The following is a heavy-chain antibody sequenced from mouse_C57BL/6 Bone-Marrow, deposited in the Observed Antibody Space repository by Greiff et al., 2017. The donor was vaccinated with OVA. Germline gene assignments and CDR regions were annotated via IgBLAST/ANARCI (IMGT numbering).Heavy chain of an antibody. V-gene: IGHV1-18*01. CDR3: AIYYGFLYYAMDY. CDR2: INPNNGGT. J-gene: IGHJ4*01. D-gene: IGHD2-2*01. Sequence: EVKLMESGPELVKPGASVKIPCKASGYTFTDYNMDWVKQSHGKSLEWIGDINPNNGGTIYNQKFKGKATLTVDKSSSTAYMELRSLTSEDTAVYYCAIYYGFLYYAMDYWGQGTSVTVSS. CDR1: GYTFTDYN.